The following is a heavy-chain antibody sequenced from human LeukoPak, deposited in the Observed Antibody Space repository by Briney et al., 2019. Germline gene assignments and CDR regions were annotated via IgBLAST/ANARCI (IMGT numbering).Heavy chain of an antibody. J-gene: IGHJ4*02. CDR2: ISGSGGST. D-gene: IGHD6-19*01. V-gene: IGHV3-23*01. CDR3: AKEWSIKVAVAGTTYY. Sequence: PGGSLRLSCAASGFTVSSNYMSWVRQAPGKGLEWVSAISGSGGSTYYADSVKGRFTISRDNSKNTLYLQMNSLRAEDTAVYYCAKEWSIKVAVAGTTYYWGQGTLVTVSS. CDR1: GFTVSSNY.